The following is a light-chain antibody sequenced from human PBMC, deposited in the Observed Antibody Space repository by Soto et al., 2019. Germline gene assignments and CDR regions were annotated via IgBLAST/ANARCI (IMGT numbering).Light chain of an antibody. CDR3: QQYNNFWT. J-gene: IGKJ1*01. V-gene: IGKV3-15*01. CDR2: GAS. CDR1: QSLMSN. Sequence: EVVMTQSPDTLSVSPGERVTLSCSASQSLMSNLAWYQQKPGQAPRLLIYGASTRATGIPARFSGSGSGTEFTLTISSLQSEDFAVYYCQQYNNFWTFGQGTKVEIK.